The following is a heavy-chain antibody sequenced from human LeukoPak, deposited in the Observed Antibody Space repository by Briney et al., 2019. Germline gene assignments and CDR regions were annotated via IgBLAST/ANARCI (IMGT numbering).Heavy chain of an antibody. J-gene: IGHJ5*02. CDR3: ARDLGYSSSWTRWFDP. V-gene: IGHV3-53*01. D-gene: IGHD6-13*01. CDR2: IYSDNT. CDR1: GFTVSSNS. Sequence: GGSLRLSCTVSGFTVSSNSMSWVRQAPGKGLEWVSFIYSDNTHYSDSVKGRFTISRDNAKNSLYLQMNSLRAEDTAVYYCARDLGYSSSWTRWFDPWGQGTLVTVSS.